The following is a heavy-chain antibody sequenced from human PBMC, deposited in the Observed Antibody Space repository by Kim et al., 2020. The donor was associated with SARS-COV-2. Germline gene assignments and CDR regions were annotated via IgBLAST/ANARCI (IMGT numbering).Heavy chain of an antibody. V-gene: IGHV3-21*01. CDR2: ISSSSSYI. Sequence: GGSLRLSCAASGFTFSSYSMNWVRQAPGKGLEWVSSISSSSSYIYYADSVKGRFTISRDNAKNSLYLQMNSLRAEDTAVYYCARSPTITIFGVVINPYYYGMDVWGQGTTVTVSS. J-gene: IGHJ6*02. D-gene: IGHD3-3*01. CDR3: ARSPTITIFGVVINPYYYGMDV. CDR1: GFTFSSYS.